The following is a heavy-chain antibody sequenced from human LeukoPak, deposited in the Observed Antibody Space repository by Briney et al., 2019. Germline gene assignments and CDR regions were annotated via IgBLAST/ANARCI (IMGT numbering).Heavy chain of an antibody. CDR3: AREAFSSTGPFFFDF. CDR2: LNSDGSSP. J-gene: IGHJ4*02. D-gene: IGHD6-6*01. CDR1: GYSFGTYG. V-gene: IGHV3-74*01. Sequence: GGSLRLSCAASGYSFGTYGMQWVRQAPGKGLVWVSRLNSDGSSPNYADSVKGRFTISRDNAKNTLYLHMNSLRAEDTAVYYCAREAFSSTGPFFFDFWGQGTLVTVSS.